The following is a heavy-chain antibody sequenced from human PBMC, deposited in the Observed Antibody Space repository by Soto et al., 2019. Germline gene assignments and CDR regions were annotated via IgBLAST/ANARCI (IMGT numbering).Heavy chain of an antibody. CDR3: ARGALGVSATIHLDS. J-gene: IGHJ5*01. CDR1: GFTLSSYS. CDR2: IISGSTYI. D-gene: IGHD2-21*02. V-gene: IGHV3-21*01. Sequence: GGSLRLSCAASGFTLSSYSMNWVRQAQGKGVVLVISIISGSTYICNADSVKAQFTTTTNNAKNSVYLQMNSLRAEDTAVYDCARGALGVSATIHLDSWAPEPLLT.